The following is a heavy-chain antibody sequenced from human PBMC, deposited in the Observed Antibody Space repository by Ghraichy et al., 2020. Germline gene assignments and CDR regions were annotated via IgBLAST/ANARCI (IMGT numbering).Heavy chain of an antibody. CDR2: IWYDGSNK. J-gene: IGHJ3*02. CDR1: GFTFSSYG. CDR3: ARGVGTYYDFWSGYGAFDI. V-gene: IGHV3-33*01. D-gene: IGHD3-3*01. Sequence: GGSLRLSCAASGFTFSSYGMHWVRQAPGKGLEWVAVIWYDGSNKYYADSVKGRFTISRDNSKNTLYLQMNSLRAEDTAVYYCARGVGTYYDFWSGYGAFDIWGQGTMVTVSS.